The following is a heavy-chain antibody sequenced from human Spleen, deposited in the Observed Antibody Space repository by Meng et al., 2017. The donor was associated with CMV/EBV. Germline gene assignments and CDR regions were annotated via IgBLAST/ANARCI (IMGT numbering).Heavy chain of an antibody. CDR2: IYYSGST. V-gene: IGHV4-31*02. Sequence: GSIISGGYYWSWIRQHPGKGLEWIGYIYYSGSTYYNPSLKSRVTISVDTSKNQFSLKLSSVTAADTAVYYCARAQPTDYDSSGYLYYWGQGTLVTVSS. CDR1: GSIISGGYY. J-gene: IGHJ4*02. CDR3: ARAQPTDYDSSGYLYY. D-gene: IGHD3-22*01.